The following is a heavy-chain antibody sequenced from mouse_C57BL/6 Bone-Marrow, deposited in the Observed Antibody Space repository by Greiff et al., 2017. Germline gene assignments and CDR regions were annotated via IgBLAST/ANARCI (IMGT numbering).Heavy chain of an antibody. CDR2: IHPNSGST. CDR1: GYTFTSYW. Sequence: QVQLQQPGAELVKPGASVKLSCKASGYTFTSYWMHWVKQRPGQGLEWIGMIHPNSGSTNYNEKFKSKATLTVDKSSSTAYMQLSSLTSEDSAVYYCARGGDGHWGYFDYWGQGTTLTVSS. CDR3: ARGGDGHWGYFDY. D-gene: IGHD2-3*01. V-gene: IGHV1-64*01. J-gene: IGHJ2*01.